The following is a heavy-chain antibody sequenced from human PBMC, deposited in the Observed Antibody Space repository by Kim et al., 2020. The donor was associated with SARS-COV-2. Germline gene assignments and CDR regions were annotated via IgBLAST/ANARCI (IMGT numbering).Heavy chain of an antibody. CDR1: GFTFSSYG. V-gene: IGHV3-33*01. J-gene: IGHJ5*02. Sequence: GGSLRLSCAASGFTFSSYGMHWVRQAPGKGLEWVAVIWYDGSNKYYADSVKGRFTISRDNSKNTLYLQMNSLRAEDTAVYYCARDSYYYDSSGYYYEKNWFDPWGQGTLVTVSS. D-gene: IGHD3-22*01. CDR3: ARDSYYYDSSGYYYEKNWFDP. CDR2: IWYDGSNK.